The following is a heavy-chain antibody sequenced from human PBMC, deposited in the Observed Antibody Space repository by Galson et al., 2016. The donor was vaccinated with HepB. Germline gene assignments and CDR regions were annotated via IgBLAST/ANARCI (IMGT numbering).Heavy chain of an antibody. V-gene: IGHV1-2*02. CDR3: ARALHVDFECFDT. Sequence: SVKVSCKASGYSFTDSYLHWLRQAPGQGLEWLGWINPESGATKYAPKFEARVTISRDTSINTLYMELSSLRSDDTAVYYCARALHVDFECFDTWGQGTLVTVSS. D-gene: IGHD4-17*01. CDR2: INPESGAT. J-gene: IGHJ5*02. CDR1: GYSFTDSY.